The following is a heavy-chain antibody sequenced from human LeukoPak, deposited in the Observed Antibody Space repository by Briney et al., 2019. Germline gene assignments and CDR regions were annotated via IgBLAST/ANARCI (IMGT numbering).Heavy chain of an antibody. D-gene: IGHD4-11*01. CDR3: ARAPGLYSNYRGYYYYYMDV. V-gene: IGHV4-59*01. Sequence: PSETLSLTCAGYDGPCIPSSCSWIRQPPGKGLEWIGYIYYSGSTNYNPSLKSRVTISVDTSKNQFSLKLSSVTAADTAVYYCARAPGLYSNYRGYYYYYMDVWGKGTTVTVSS. J-gene: IGHJ6*03. CDR2: IYYSGST. CDR1: DGPCIPSS.